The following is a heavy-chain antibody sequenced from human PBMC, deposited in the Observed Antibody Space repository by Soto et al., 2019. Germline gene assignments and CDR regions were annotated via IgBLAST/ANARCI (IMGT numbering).Heavy chain of an antibody. CDR2: ISGNGVST. V-gene: IGHV3-23*01. D-gene: IGHD3-22*01. CDR1: GFTFSSYA. CDR3: AKVGHPYYYDTSGYLPFDS. J-gene: IGHJ5*01. Sequence: GGSLRLSCAASGFTFSSYAMAWVRQAPGKGLEWLSAISGNGVSTYYADSIKGRFTISRDNSKNMLHLQMNSLRAEDTAVFYCAKVGHPYYYDTSGYLPFDSWGQGTLVTVSS.